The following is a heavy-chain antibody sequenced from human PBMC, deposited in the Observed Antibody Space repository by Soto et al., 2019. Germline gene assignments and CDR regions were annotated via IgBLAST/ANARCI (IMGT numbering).Heavy chain of an antibody. J-gene: IGHJ5*02. CDR1: GGSFSGYY. CDR2: INHSGST. CDR3: ARGGRPARTKFDP. V-gene: IGHV4-34*01. Sequence: SETLSLTCAVYGGSFSGYYWSWIRQPPGKGLEWIGEINHSGSTNYNPSLKSRVTISVDTSKNQFSLKLSSVTAADTAVYYCARGGRPARTKFDPWGQGTLVTVSS.